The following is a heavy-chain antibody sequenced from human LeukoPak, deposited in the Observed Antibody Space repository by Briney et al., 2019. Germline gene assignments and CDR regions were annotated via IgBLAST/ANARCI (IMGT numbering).Heavy chain of an antibody. J-gene: IGHJ4*02. CDR3: ARDDYLGY. CDR2: ISQDGSEK. V-gene: IGHV3-7*05. D-gene: IGHD3-16*01. CDR1: GFTFRGYW. Sequence: GESLRLSCAASGFTFRGYWMAWVRQAPGRGLEWVAHISQDGSEKNYVDPVKGQFTISRDNAKNSVYLQMNSLRDEDTAIYYCARDDYLGYWGQGTLVTVSS.